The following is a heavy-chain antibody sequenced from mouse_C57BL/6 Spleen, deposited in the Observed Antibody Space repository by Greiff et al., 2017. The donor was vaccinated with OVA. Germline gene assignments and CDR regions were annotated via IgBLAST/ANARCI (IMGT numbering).Heavy chain of an antibody. CDR2: ISSGGSYT. Sequence: EVKLVESGGDLVKPGGSLKLSCAASGFTFSSYGMSWVRQTPDKRLEWVATISSGGSYTYYPDSVKGRFTISRDNAKNTLYLQMSSLKSEDTAMYYCARRGFDYSNYFAYWGQGTLVTVSA. J-gene: IGHJ3*01. CDR3: ARRGFDYSNYFAY. CDR1: GFTFSSYG. V-gene: IGHV5-6*01. D-gene: IGHD2-5*01.